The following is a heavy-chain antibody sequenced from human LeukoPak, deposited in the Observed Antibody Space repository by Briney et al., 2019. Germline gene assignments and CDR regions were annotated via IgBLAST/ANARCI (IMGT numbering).Heavy chain of an antibody. J-gene: IGHJ4*02. V-gene: IGHV1-69*04. D-gene: IGHD3-22*01. Sequence: SVKVSCKASGYTFTSYGISWVRQAPGQGLEWMGRIIPILDTPNYAQKFQGRVTITADKSTSTAYMELSSLRSEDAAVYYCARDLTSYYYDNNGAFDFWGQGTLVTVSS. CDR1: GYTFTSYG. CDR2: IIPILDTP. CDR3: ARDLTSYYYDNNGAFDF.